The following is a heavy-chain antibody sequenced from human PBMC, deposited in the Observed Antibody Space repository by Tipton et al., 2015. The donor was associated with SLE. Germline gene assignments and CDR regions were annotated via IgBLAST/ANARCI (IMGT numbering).Heavy chain of an antibody. CDR2: IYYSETT. CDR1: GGPINNFY. J-gene: IGHJ2*01. CDR3: ARLIAVGTDYFDL. V-gene: IGHV4-59*01. Sequence: LRLSCTVSGGPINNFYWSWLRQPPGKGLEWIGYIYYSETTNYNPSLKSRVTISVDTSKNQFSLGLRSVTAADTAVYYCARLIAVGTDYFDLWGRGTLVTVSS. D-gene: IGHD6-13*01.